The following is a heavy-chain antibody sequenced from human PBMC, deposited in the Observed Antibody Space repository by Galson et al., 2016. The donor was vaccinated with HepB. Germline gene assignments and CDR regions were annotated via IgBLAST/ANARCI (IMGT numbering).Heavy chain of an antibody. D-gene: IGHD4/OR15-4a*01. CDR2: ISHTGGST. Sequence: SLRLSCAASGFTFNTYAMSWVRQAPGKGLEWVSTISHTGGSTYYADSVKGRFTISRDNSKKTLYLQMNSLRAEDTAVYYCAKVSRRDYALPYFDYWGQGTLVTVSS. CDR1: GFTFNTYA. V-gene: IGHV3-23*01. J-gene: IGHJ4*02. CDR3: AKVSRRDYALPYFDY.